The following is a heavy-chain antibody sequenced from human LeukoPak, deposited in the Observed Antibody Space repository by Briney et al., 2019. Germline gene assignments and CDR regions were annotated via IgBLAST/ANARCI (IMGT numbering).Heavy chain of an antibody. CDR1: GYTFTSYG. V-gene: IGHV1-69*04. J-gene: IGHJ4*02. CDR3: ARERDIAAAEKFLDY. CDR2: IIPILGIA. Sequence: SVKVSCKASGYTFTSYGISWVRQAPGQGLEWMGRIIPILGIANYAQKFQGRVTITADKSTSTAYMELSSLRSEDTAVYYCARERDIAAAEKFLDYWGQGTLVTVSS. D-gene: IGHD6-13*01.